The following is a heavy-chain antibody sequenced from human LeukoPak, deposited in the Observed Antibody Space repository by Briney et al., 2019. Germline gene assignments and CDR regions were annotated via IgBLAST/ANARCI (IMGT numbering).Heavy chain of an antibody. CDR3: ARNSYGHLNWFDP. J-gene: IGHJ5*02. Sequence: SETLSLTCTVSGDSISTSNSYWGWIRQPPGKGLEWIGSIYHGGYTYYNPSLQSRVTISIDKSKNQFSLQLSSVTAADTAVYYCARNSYGHLNWFDPWGQGTLVTVSS. CDR2: IYHGGYT. V-gene: IGHV4-39*07. D-gene: IGHD5-18*01. CDR1: GDSISTSNSY.